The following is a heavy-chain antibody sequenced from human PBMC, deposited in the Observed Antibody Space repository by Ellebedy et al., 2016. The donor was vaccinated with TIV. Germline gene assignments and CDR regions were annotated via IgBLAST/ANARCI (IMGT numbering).Heavy chain of an antibody. CDR3: AREGDCGGDCLVGSFDY. Sequence: GESLKISCAASGFTFSSYWMSWVRQAPGKGLEWGANIKQDGSEKYYADSVKGRFTISRDNAKNSLYLQMNSLRAEDTALYYCAREGDCGGDCLVGSFDYWGQGTLVTVSS. CDR2: IKQDGSEK. D-gene: IGHD2-21*02. J-gene: IGHJ4*02. V-gene: IGHV3-7*03. CDR1: GFTFSSYW.